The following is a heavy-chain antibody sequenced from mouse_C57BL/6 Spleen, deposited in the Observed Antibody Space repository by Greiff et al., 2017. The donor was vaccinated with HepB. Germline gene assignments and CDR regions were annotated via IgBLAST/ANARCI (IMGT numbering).Heavy chain of an antibody. CDR2: ISYDGSN. J-gene: IGHJ1*03. Sequence: EVKLQESGPGLVKPSQSLSLTCSVTGYSITSGYYWNWIRQFPGNKLEWMGYISYDGSNNYNPSLKNRISITRDTSKNQFFLKLNSVTTEDTATYYCARDDGYRYWYFDVWGTGTTVTVSS. V-gene: IGHV3-6*01. CDR3: ARDDGYRYWYFDV. D-gene: IGHD2-3*01. CDR1: GYSITSGYY.